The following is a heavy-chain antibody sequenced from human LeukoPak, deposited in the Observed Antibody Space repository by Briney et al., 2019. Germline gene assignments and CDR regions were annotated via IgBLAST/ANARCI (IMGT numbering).Heavy chain of an antibody. Sequence: GGSLRLSCAASGFTFSNYWMSWGRQAPGKGLEWLANINQDGSEIYYVDSVKGRFTISRDNGKNSLYLQINSLRADDTAVYYCERDRGGQYSYGREFDYWGQGTLVTVSS. V-gene: IGHV3-7*01. CDR1: GFTFSNYW. D-gene: IGHD5-18*01. CDR2: INQDGSEI. J-gene: IGHJ4*02. CDR3: ERDRGGQYSYGREFDY.